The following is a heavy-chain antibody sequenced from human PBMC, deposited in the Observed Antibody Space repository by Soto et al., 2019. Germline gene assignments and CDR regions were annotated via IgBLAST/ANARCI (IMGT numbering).Heavy chain of an antibody. V-gene: IGHV3-15*07. CDR1: GFTFSNAW. CDR2: IKSKTDGGTT. J-gene: IGHJ4*02. Sequence: RGSLRLSCAASGFTFSNAWMNWVRQAPGKGLEWVGRIKSKTDGGTTDYAAPVKGRFTISRDDSKNTLYLQMNSLKTEDTAVYYCTTGRYSSSWYDYWGQGTLVTVSS. D-gene: IGHD6-13*01. CDR3: TTGRYSSSWYDY.